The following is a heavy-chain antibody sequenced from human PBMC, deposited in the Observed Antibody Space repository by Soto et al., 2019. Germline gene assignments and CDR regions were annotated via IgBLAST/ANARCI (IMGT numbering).Heavy chain of an antibody. CDR2: IRNKANSYTT. V-gene: IGHV3-72*01. Sequence: EVQRVESGGGLVQPGGYQRLYCADSGFTFSDHYMDWVRQAPGKGLEWVGRIRNKANSYTTDYAASVKGRFTISRDDSKDSLYLQMNSLKTEDTAIYYCARDSGNGAYFDYWVHGTLATVSS. J-gene: IGHJ4*01. CDR3: ARDSGNGAYFDY. D-gene: IGHD1-26*01. CDR1: GFTFSDHY.